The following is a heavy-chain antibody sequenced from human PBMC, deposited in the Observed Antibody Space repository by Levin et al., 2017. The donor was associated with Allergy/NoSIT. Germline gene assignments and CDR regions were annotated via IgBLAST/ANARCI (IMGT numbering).Heavy chain of an antibody. J-gene: IGHJ3*02. Sequence: LSLTCAASGFTFSDYYMSWIRQAPGKGLEWVSYISSSGSTIYYADSVKGRFTISRDNAKNSLYLQMNSLRAEDTAVYYCARDQTTVVTGADAFDIWGQGTMVTVSS. CDR3: ARDQTTVVTGADAFDI. CDR1: GFTFSDYY. D-gene: IGHD4-23*01. CDR2: ISSSGSTI. V-gene: IGHV3-11*01.